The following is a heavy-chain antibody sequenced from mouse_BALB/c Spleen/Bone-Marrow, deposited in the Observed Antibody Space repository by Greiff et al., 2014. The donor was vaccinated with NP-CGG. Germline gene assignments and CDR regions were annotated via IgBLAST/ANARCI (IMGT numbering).Heavy chain of an antibody. D-gene: IGHD6-1*01. V-gene: IGHV2-9*02. J-gene: IGHJ4*01. CDR2: IWAGGST. CDR3: ARPTPRYFAMDY. CDR1: GFSLTSYG. Sequence: QVQLQQSGPGLVAPSQSLSITCTVSGFSLTSYGVHWVRQPPGKGLEWLGVIWAGGSTNYNSALMSRLSISKDNSKSQVFLKMNGLQTDDTAMYYRARPTPRYFAMDYWGQGTSVTVSS.